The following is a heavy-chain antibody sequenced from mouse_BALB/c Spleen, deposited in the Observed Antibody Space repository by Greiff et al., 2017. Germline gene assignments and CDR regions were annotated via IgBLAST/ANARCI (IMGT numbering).Heavy chain of an antibody. Sequence: DVKLVESGGGLVKPGGSLKLSCAASGFTFSSYAMSWVRQTPEKRLEWVATISSGGSYTYYPDSVKGRFTISRDNAKNTLYLQMSSLRSEDTAMYYCARRDVDFDYWGQGTTLTVSS. CDR3: ARRDVDFDY. J-gene: IGHJ2*01. CDR1: GFTFSSYA. V-gene: IGHV5-9-3*01. CDR2: ISSGGSYT.